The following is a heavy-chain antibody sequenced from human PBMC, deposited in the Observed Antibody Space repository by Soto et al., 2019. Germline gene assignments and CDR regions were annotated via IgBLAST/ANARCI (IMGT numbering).Heavy chain of an antibody. Sequence: SETLSLTCTVSGGSISSSSYYWGWIRQPPGKGLEWIGSIYYSGSTYYNPSLKSRVTISVDTSKNQFSLKLSSVTAADTAVNYCARRTGDLYYYYMDVWGKGTTVTVSS. D-gene: IGHD7-27*01. J-gene: IGHJ6*03. V-gene: IGHV4-39*01. CDR3: ARRTGDLYYYYMDV. CDR1: GGSISSSSYY. CDR2: IYYSGST.